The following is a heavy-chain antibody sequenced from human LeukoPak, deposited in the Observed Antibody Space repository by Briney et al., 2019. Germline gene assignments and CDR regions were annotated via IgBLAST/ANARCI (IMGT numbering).Heavy chain of an antibody. CDR1: GFTSGDYA. J-gene: IGHJ4*02. Sequence: PGGSLRLSCTASGFTSGDYAMSWVRQAPGKGLEWVGFIRSKAYGGTTEYAASVKGRFTISRDDSKSIAYLQMNSLKTEDTAVYYCTRGRRGYSYGYNDYWGQGTLVTVSS. CDR2: IRSKAYGGTT. V-gene: IGHV3-49*04. D-gene: IGHD5-18*01. CDR3: TRGRRGYSYGYNDY.